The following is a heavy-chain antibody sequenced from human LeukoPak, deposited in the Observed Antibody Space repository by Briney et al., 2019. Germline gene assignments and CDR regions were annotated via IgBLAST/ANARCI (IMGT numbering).Heavy chain of an antibody. V-gene: IGHV3-30*18. D-gene: IGHD3-3*01. Sequence: GGSLRLSCAASGFTFSSYAMSWVRQAPGKGLEWVAVISYDGSNKYYADSVKGRFTISRDNSKNTLYLQMNSLRAEDTAVYYCAKDGPYDFWSGSDYYYYYGMDVWGQGTTVTVSS. CDR1: GFTFSSYA. CDR3: AKDGPYDFWSGSDYYYYYGMDV. J-gene: IGHJ6*02. CDR2: ISYDGSNK.